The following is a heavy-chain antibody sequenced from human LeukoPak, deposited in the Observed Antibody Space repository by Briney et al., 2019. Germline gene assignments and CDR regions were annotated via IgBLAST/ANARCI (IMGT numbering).Heavy chain of an antibody. CDR1: GYTFGNYD. V-gene: IGHV1-8*01. Sequence: GASVKVSCKASGYTFGNYDINWVRQATGQGLEWMGWMNPKSGNTGYAQKLKGRVTMTRNTSISTAYTDLSSLTSEDTAVYYCARGRSFWFDPWGQGTLVTVSS. J-gene: IGHJ5*01. CDR3: ARGRSFWFDP. CDR2: MNPKSGNT. D-gene: IGHD3-10*01.